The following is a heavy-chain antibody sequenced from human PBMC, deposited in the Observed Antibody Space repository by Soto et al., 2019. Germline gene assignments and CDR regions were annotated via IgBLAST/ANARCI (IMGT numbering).Heavy chain of an antibody. CDR2: IKSKTDGGTT. CDR3: TTDWYSSGRNDY. Sequence: LRLSCAASGFTFSNAWMSWVRQAPGKGLEWVGRIKSKTDGGTTDYAAPVKGRFTISRDDSKNTLYLQMNSLKTEDTAVYYCTTDWYSSGRNDYWGQGTLVTVSS. J-gene: IGHJ4*02. D-gene: IGHD6-19*01. V-gene: IGHV3-15*01. CDR1: GFTFSNAW.